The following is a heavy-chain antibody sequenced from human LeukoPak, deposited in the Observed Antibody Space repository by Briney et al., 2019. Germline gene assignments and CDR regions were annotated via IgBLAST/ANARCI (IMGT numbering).Heavy chain of an antibody. CDR3: AKAPYSSSWYFDY. J-gene: IGHJ4*02. CDR2: ISGSGGST. D-gene: IGHD6-13*01. CDR1: RFTFSSYA. V-gene: IGHV3-23*01. Sequence: PGGSLRLSCAASRFTFSSYAMSWVRQAPGKGLEWVSGISGSGGSTYYADSVKGRFTISRDNSKNTLYLQMHSLRAEDTAVYYCAKAPYSSSWYFDYWGQGTQVTVSS.